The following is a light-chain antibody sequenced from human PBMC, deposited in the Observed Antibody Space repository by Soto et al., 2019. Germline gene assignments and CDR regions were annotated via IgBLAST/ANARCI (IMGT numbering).Light chain of an antibody. CDR2: EVS. Sequence: QSALTQPPSASGSPGQSVTISCTGTSSDVGGYNYVSWYQQHPGKAPKLMIYEVSKRPSGVPDRFSGSKSGNTASLTVSGLQGEDEAGYLWSSYAGRNNVIFGGGTKLTVL. V-gene: IGLV2-8*01. CDR1: SSDVGGYNY. CDR3: SSYAGRNNVI. J-gene: IGLJ2*01.